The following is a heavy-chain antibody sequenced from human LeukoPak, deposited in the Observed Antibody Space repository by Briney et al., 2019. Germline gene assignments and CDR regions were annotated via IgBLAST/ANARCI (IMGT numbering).Heavy chain of an antibody. CDR1: GGSISSYY. V-gene: IGHV4-59*01. CDR2: IYYSGST. CDR3: ARVGSSGWYRLSMFDY. Sequence: SETRSLTCTVSGGSISSYYWSWIRQPPGNGLEWIGYIYYSGSTNYNPSLKSRVTISVDTSKNQFSLKLSSVTAADTAVYYCARVGSSGWYRLSMFDYWGQGTLVTVSS. D-gene: IGHD6-19*01. J-gene: IGHJ4*02.